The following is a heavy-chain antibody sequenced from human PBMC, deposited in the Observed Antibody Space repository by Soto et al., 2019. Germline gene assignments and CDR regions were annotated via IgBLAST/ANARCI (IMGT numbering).Heavy chain of an antibody. CDR1: GDTFTGYY. CDR3: ARGGYYYDSSGYNTPGQLDY. D-gene: IGHD3-22*01. Sequence: ASVKVSCKASGDTFTGYYMHWVRQAPGQGLEWMGWINPNSGGTNYAQKFQGWVTMTRDTSISTAYMELSRLRSDDTAVYYCARGGYYYDSSGYNTPGQLDYWGQGTLVTVS. V-gene: IGHV1-2*04. CDR2: INPNSGGT. J-gene: IGHJ4*02.